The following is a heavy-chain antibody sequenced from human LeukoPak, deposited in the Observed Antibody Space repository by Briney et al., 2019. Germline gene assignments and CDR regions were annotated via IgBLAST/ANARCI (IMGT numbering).Heavy chain of an antibody. CDR3: ARDGTEETGELDY. D-gene: IGHD1-1*01. CDR2: INPNSGGT. V-gene: IGHV1-2*02. Sequence: ASVKVSCKASGYTFTGYYMHWVRQAPGQGLEWMGWINPNSGGTNYAQKFQGRVTMTRDTSISTAYMELSRLGSDDTAVYYCARDGTEETGELDYWGQGTLVTVSS. J-gene: IGHJ4*02. CDR1: GYTFTGYY.